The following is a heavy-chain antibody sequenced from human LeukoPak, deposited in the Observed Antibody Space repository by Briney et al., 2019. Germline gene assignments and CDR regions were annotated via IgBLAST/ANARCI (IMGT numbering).Heavy chain of an antibody. CDR3: ARGYCSGGSCYYYYYYMDV. Sequence: GGSLRLSCAASGFTVSSNYMSWVRQAPGKGLEWVSVIYSGGSTYNADSVKGRFTISRDNSKNTLYLQMNSLRAEDTAVYYCARGYCSGGSCYYYYYYMDVWGKGTTVTVSS. D-gene: IGHD2-15*01. CDR1: GFTVSSNY. V-gene: IGHV3-66*02. CDR2: IYSGGST. J-gene: IGHJ6*03.